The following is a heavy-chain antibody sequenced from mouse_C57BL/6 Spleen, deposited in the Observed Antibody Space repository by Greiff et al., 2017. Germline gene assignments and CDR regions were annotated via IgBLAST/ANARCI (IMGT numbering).Heavy chain of an antibody. J-gene: IGHJ3*01. CDR2: ISYDGSN. V-gene: IGHV3-6*01. D-gene: IGHD2-1*01. CDR3: AGDGNCKFAY. Sequence: DVKLQESGPGLVKPSQSLSLTCSVTGYSITSGYYWNWIRQFPGNKLEWMGYISYDGSNNYNPSLKNRISITRDTSRNQFFLKLNSVTTEDTATYYCAGDGNCKFAYWGQGTLVTVSA. CDR1: GYSITSGYY.